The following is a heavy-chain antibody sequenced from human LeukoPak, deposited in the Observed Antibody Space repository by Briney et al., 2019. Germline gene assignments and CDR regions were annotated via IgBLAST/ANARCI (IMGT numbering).Heavy chain of an antibody. D-gene: IGHD1-1*01. CDR3: ARDPIPGGEHQLAFDS. Sequence: VASEKVSCKASGYTFSRYGINWVRQAPGQGLEWMGWISAYTADPNYAQKIQGRVTMTTDKATSTAYMELRSLRSDDTAVYFCARDPIPGGEHQLAFDSWGQGTLVTVSS. CDR2: ISAYTADP. CDR1: GYTFSRYG. J-gene: IGHJ4*02. V-gene: IGHV1-18*01.